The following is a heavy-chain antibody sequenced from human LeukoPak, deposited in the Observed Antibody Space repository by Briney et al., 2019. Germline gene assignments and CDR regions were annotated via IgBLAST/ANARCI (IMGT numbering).Heavy chain of an antibody. CDR2: IYYSGST. D-gene: IGHD3-10*01. V-gene: IGHV4-59*01. CDR1: GGSISSYY. J-gene: IGHJ4*02. CDR3: ARAYGSGSYPPLFDY. Sequence: TSETLSLTCTVSGGSISSYYWSWIRQPPGKGLEWIGYIYYSGSTNYTPSLKSRVTISVDTSKNQFSLKLSSVTAADTAVYYCARAYGSGSYPPLFDYWGQGTLVTVSS.